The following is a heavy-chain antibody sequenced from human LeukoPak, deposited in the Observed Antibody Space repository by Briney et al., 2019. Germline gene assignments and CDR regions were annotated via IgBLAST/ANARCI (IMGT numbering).Heavy chain of an antibody. Sequence: GASVKVSCKASGYTFTSYGISWVRQAPGQGLEWMGGIIPIFGTANYAQKFQGRVTITADESTSTAYMELSSLRSEDTAVYYCARALVVVPAAMDYGMDVWGQGTTVTVSS. J-gene: IGHJ6*02. CDR3: ARALVVVPAAMDYGMDV. D-gene: IGHD2-2*01. CDR1: GYTFTSYG. CDR2: IIPIFGTA. V-gene: IGHV1-69*13.